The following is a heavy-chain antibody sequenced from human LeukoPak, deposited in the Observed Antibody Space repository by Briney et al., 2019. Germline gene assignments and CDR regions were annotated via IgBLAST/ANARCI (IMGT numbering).Heavy chain of an antibody. CDR3: AKGSNWNLPYYFDY. CDR2: IKQDESEK. V-gene: IGHV3-7*01. J-gene: IGHJ4*02. CDR1: GFTFSSYW. D-gene: IGHD1-20*01. Sequence: GGSLRLSCAASGFTFSSYWMSWVRQAPGKGLEWVANIKQDESEKYYVDSVKGRFTISRDNAKNSLYLQMNSLRAEDTAVYYCAKGSNWNLPYYFDYWGQGTLVTVSS.